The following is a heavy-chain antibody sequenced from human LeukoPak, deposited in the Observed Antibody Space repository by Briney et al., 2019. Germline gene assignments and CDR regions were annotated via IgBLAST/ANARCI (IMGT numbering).Heavy chain of an antibody. CDR1: GFTFSTYG. CDR3: AIIPAGGSGSWHFDY. Sequence: GGSLRLSCAASGFTFSTYGIHWVRQAPGKGLEWVAFIRYDGSNKYYADSVKGRFAISKDNSKNTLFLQMNSLRAEDTAVYYCAIIPAGGSGSWHFDYWGQGTLVTVSS. V-gene: IGHV3-30*02. J-gene: IGHJ4*02. CDR2: IRYDGSNK. D-gene: IGHD3-10*01.